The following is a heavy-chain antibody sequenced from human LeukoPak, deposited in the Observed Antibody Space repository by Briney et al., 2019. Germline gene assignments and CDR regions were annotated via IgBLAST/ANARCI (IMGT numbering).Heavy chain of an antibody. V-gene: IGHV4-34*01. D-gene: IGHD3-10*01. CDR2: INRSGST. Sequence: SQTLSLTCAVYGGSFSGYYWSWIRQPPGKGLEWIGEINRSGSTNYSPSLKSRVTISVDTSKNQLSLKLNSVTAADTAVYYCARRTRVGWYFDLWGRGTLVTASS. J-gene: IGHJ2*01. CDR1: GGSFSGYY. CDR3: ARRTRVGWYFDL.